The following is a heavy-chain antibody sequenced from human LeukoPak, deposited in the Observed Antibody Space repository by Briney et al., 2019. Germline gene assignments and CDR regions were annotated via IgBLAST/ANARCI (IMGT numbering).Heavy chain of an antibody. Sequence: GGSLRLSCTASGFTFGDYAMSWVRQAPGKGLEWVGFIRSKAYGGTTEYAASVKGRFTISRDDSKSIAYLQMNSLKTEDTAVYYCTREGGARYYYGSGSYPNDYWGQGTLVTVSS. CDR1: GFTFGDYA. CDR3: TREGGARYYYGSGSYPNDY. J-gene: IGHJ4*02. V-gene: IGHV3-49*04. D-gene: IGHD3-10*01. CDR2: IRSKAYGGTT.